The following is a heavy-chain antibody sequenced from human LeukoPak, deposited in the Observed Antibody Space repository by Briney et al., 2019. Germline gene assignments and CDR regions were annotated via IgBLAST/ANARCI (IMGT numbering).Heavy chain of an antibody. CDR1: GFTFSSYE. D-gene: IGHD3-16*01. Sequence: GGSLRLSCAASGFTFSSYEMNWVRQAPGKGLEWVSFISSSSSYIYYADSVKGRFTISRDNAKNSLYLQMNSLRAEDTAVYYCARGIMTPYYMDVWGKGTTVTVSS. V-gene: IGHV3-21*06. CDR2: ISSSSSYI. CDR3: ARGIMTPYYMDV. J-gene: IGHJ6*03.